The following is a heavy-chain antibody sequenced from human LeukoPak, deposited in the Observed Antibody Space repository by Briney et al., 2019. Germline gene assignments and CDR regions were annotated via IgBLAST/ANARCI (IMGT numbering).Heavy chain of an antibody. CDR1: GFIVSFNY. D-gene: IGHD2-2*01. J-gene: IGHJ4*02. CDR2: LYSGGST. CDR3: AKGYRPSVVPAANYFDY. V-gene: IGHV3-53*01. Sequence: GGSLRLSCAASGFIVSFNYMSWVRQAPGKGLEWVSVLYSGGSTYYADPVKGRFTISRDNSKNTLYLQMNSLRAEDTAVYYCAKGYRPSVVPAANYFDYWGQGTLVTVSS.